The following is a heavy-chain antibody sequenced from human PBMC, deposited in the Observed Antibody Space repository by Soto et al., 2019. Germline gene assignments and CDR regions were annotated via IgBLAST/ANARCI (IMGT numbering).Heavy chain of an antibody. D-gene: IGHD6-19*01. CDR3: ARDTPPFSSGPSHSRLLSMDV. Sequence: ETLSLTCTVSGDSIMRDSYYWNWVRQAPGKGLERVSYISSSSVTIYYADSVKGRFTISRDNAKNSLYLLMNSLKDEDTAVYYCARDTPPFSSGPSHSRLLSMDVWGQGNTVTVSS. V-gene: IGHV3-48*02. J-gene: IGHJ6*02. CDR2: ISSSSVTI. CDR1: GDSIMRDSYY.